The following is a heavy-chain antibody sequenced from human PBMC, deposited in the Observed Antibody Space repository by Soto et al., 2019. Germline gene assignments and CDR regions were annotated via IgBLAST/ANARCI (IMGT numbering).Heavy chain of an antibody. D-gene: IGHD6-19*01. V-gene: IGHV4-4*02. CDR3: ARESSPVAYFDY. J-gene: IGHJ4*02. Sequence: QVQLQESGPGLVKPSGTLSLTCAVSGGSISSSNWWSWVRQPPVKGLGWIGEIYHSGSTNYNPSLKSRVPISVDKSKNQFALKLSSVTAADTGVYYCARESSPVAYFDYWGQGTLVTVSS. CDR1: GGSISSSNW. CDR2: IYHSGST.